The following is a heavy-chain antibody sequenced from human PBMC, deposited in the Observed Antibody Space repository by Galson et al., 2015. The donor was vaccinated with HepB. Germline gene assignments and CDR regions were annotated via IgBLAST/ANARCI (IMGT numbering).Heavy chain of an antibody. CDR2: IYYSGST. CDR1: GGSISSSSYY. Sequence: LSLTCTVSGGSISSSSYYWGWIRQPPGKGLEWIGSIYYSGSTYYNPSLKSRVTISVDTSKNQFSLKLSSVTAADTAVYYCARHFIGSSGWAPRYFDYWGQGTLVTVSS. D-gene: IGHD6-19*01. CDR3: ARHFIGSSGWAPRYFDY. V-gene: IGHV4-39*01. J-gene: IGHJ4*02.